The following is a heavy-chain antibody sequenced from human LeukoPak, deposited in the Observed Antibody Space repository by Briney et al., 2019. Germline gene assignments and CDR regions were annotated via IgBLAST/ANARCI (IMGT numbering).Heavy chain of an antibody. D-gene: IGHD3-22*01. CDR3: ARDGDSSGYYYVGFDY. CDR2: ISSSGSTI. V-gene: IGHV3-48*03. J-gene: IGHJ4*02. CDR1: GFTFSSYE. Sequence: GGSLRLSCAASGFTFSSYEMNWVRQAPGKGLEWVSYISSSGSTIYYADSVKGRFTISRDNAKNSLYLQMNSLRAEDTAVYYCARDGDSSGYYYVGFDYWGQGTLVTVSS.